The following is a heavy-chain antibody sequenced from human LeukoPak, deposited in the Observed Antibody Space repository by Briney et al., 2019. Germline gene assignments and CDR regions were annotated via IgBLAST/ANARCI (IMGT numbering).Heavy chain of an antibody. CDR2: VYYTGST. D-gene: IGHD2-2*02. J-gene: IGHJ4*02. V-gene: IGHV4-39*01. Sequence: KTSETLSLTCTVSGASIYTSRSYWGWIRQPPGKGLEWIASVYYTGSTYYSPSLKSRATISVDTSKNQFSLELNSVTAADTAVYYCTTSRTNDCSSPSCYTDYWGQGTLVTVSS. CDR1: GASIYTSRSY. CDR3: TTSRTNDCSSPSCYTDY.